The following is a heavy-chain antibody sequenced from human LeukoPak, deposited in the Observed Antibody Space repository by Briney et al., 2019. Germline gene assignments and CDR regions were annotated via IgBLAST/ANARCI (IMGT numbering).Heavy chain of an antibody. J-gene: IGHJ4*02. CDR2: IYYSGST. D-gene: IGHD3-3*01. Sequence: SETLSLTCTVSGGSISSHYWSWIRQPPGKGLEWIGYIYYSGSTNYNPSLKSRVTISVDTSKNQCSRKLSSVTAADTAVYYCARGGRETYYDFWSGYFDYWGQGTLVTVSS. V-gene: IGHV4-59*11. CDR1: GGSISSHY. CDR3: ARGGRETYYDFWSGYFDY.